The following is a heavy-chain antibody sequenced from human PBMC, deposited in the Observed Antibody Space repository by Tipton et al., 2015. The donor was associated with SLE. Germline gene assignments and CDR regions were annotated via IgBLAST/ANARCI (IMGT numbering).Heavy chain of an antibody. D-gene: IGHD4-17*01. V-gene: IGHV4-34*01. J-gene: IGHJ3*02. CDR3: ARAEDDYGDSDAFDT. CDR1: VGSVSDYF. CDR2: INHSGQT. Sequence: TLSLTCAVSVGSVSDYFWSWICQPPGKGLEWIGEINHSGQTSYNPSLKSRVTISLDTSKSQISLNLSSVTAADTAVYYCARAEDDYGDSDAFDTWGQGTVVTVS.